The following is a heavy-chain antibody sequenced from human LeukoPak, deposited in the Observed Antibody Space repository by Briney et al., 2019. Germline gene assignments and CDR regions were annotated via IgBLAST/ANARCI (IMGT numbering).Heavy chain of an antibody. CDR1: GYTFTGYY. CDR2: INPNSGGT. V-gene: IGHV1-2*06. D-gene: IGHD3-16*02. J-gene: IGHJ4*02. Sequence: ASVKVSCKASGYTFTGYYMHWVRQAPGQGLEWMGRINPNSGGTNYAQKFQGRVTMTRDTSISTAYMELSRLRSDDTAVFYCARGGPYEDVWGNYRPFDYWGQGTLVTVSS. CDR3: ARGGPYEDVWGNYRPFDY.